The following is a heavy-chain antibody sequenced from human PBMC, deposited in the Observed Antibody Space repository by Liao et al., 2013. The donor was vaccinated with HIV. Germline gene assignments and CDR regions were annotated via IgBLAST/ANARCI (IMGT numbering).Heavy chain of an antibody. Sequence: QMQLQESGPGLVKASETLSLTCAVSGGSISSYSWTWIRQPAREGTWSGLGEIYTSGSAKYNPSLKSRVTMSVDTSKNLFSLKLSSVTAADTAVYYCAREWDHSTLDYWGQGTLVTVSS. J-gene: IGHJ4*02. CDR1: GGSISSYS. D-gene: IGHD1-26*01. V-gene: IGHV4-4*07. CDR3: AREWDHSTLDY. CDR2: IYTSGSA.